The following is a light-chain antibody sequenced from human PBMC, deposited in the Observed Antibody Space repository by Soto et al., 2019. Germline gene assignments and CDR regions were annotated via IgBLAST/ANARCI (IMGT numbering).Light chain of an antibody. CDR3: SSYTSSSTYV. V-gene: IGLV2-18*02. Sequence: QSVLTHPPSVSGSPGQSVTISCTGTSSDVGSYNRVSWYQQPPGTAPKLMIYEVSNRPSGVPDRFSGSKSGDTASLTISGLQAEDEADYYCSSYTSSSTYVFGPGTKLTVL. CDR1: SSDVGSYNR. CDR2: EVS. J-gene: IGLJ1*01.